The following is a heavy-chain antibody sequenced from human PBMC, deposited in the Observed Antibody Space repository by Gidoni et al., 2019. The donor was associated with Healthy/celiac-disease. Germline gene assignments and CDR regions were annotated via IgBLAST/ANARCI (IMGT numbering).Heavy chain of an antibody. V-gene: IGHV1-18*01. CDR1: GYTFTSYG. J-gene: IGHJ5*02. D-gene: IGHD2-2*02. CDR3: ARSPDRPYQLLYSGDWFDP. CDR2: ISAYNGNT. Sequence: QVQLVQSGAEVKKPGASVKVSCKASGYTFTSYGISWVRQAPGQGLEWMGWISAYNGNTNYAQKLQGRVTMTTDTSTSTAYMELRSLRSDDTAVYYCARSPDRPYQLLYSGDWFDPWGQGTLVTVSS.